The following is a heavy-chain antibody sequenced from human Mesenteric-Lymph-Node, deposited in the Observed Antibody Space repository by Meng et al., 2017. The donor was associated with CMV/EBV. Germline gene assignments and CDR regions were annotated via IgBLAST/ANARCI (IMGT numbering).Heavy chain of an antibody. CDR3: ARRQTSGPFDY. CDR2: IYYTGSA. Sequence: CTVSGDSISTSTYFWGWIRQPPGKGLEYIGDIYYTGSAYYNPSLKSRVSISVDTSKNQFSLKLTSVTAADTAVYYCARRQTSGPFDYWGQGTLVTVSS. CDR1: GDSISTSTYF. V-gene: IGHV4-39*01. J-gene: IGHJ4*02. D-gene: IGHD5-12*01.